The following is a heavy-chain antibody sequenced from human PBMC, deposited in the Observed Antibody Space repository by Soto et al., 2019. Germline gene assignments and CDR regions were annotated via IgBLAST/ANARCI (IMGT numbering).Heavy chain of an antibody. Sequence: PVGSLRLSCAASGFTFSSYAMSWVRQAPGKGLEWVSAISGSGGSTYYADSVKGRFTISRDNSKNTLYLQMNSLKTEDTAVYYCITDPVTMIVVVPSSGWGQGTLVTGSS. CDR3: ITDPVTMIVVVPSSG. V-gene: IGHV3-23*01. J-gene: IGHJ4*02. CDR2: ISGSGGST. D-gene: IGHD3-22*01. CDR1: GFTFSSYA.